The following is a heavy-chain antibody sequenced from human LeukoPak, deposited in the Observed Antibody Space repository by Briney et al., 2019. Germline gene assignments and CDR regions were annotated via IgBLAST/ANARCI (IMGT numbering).Heavy chain of an antibody. D-gene: IGHD6-19*01. V-gene: IGHV4-59*08. Sequence: SETLSLTCTVSGGSISSYYWSWIRQPPGKGLEWIGYIYYSGSTNYNPSLKSRVTISVDTSKNQFSLKLSSVTAADTAVYYCARHPRLYLRQWPVNHSPGYFDYWGQGTLVTVSS. J-gene: IGHJ4*02. CDR3: ARHPRLYLRQWPVNHSPGYFDY. CDR2: IYYSGST. CDR1: GGSISSYY.